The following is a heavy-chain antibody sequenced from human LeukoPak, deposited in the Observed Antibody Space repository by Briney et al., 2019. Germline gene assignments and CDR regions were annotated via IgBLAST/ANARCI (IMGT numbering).Heavy chain of an antibody. CDR1: GGSISSYY. J-gene: IGHJ4*02. CDR3: ARGYYDFWSGYWAPIDY. Sequence: PSETLSLTCTVSGGSISSYYWSWIRQPPGKGLEWIGYIYHSGSTYYNPSLKSRVTISVDRSKNQFSLKLSSVTAADTAVYYCARGYYDFWSGYWAPIDYWGQGTLVTVSS. V-gene: IGHV4-59*12. D-gene: IGHD3-3*01. CDR2: IYHSGST.